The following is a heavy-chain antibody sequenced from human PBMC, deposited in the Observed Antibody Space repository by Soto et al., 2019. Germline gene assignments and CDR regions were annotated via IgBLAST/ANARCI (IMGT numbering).Heavy chain of an antibody. CDR1: GGSISSYY. D-gene: IGHD3-22*01. J-gene: IGHJ4*02. Sequence: SETLSLTCTVSGGSISSYYWSWIRQPPGKGLKWIGYIYYSGSTNYNPSLKSRVTISVDTSKNQFSLKLSSVTAADTSVYYCARDHDSSGYYYGAFDYWGQGTLVTVSS. CDR3: ARDHDSSGYYYGAFDY. CDR2: IYYSGST. V-gene: IGHV4-59*01.